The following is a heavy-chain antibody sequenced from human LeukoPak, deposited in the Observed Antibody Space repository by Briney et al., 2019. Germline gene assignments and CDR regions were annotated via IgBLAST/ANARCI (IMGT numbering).Heavy chain of an antibody. Sequence: PGGSPRLSCAASGFALRSYTVTWVRQAPGKGLEWVSSISSTSAYIYYAESVKGRFSISRDNVDNVVHLQMSSLRNEDTAFYYCARVAVAGPTGWFDSWGQGTLVTVSS. V-gene: IGHV3-21*01. CDR3: ARVAVAGPTGWFDS. CDR2: ISSTSAYI. CDR1: GFALRSYT. J-gene: IGHJ5*01. D-gene: IGHD6-19*01.